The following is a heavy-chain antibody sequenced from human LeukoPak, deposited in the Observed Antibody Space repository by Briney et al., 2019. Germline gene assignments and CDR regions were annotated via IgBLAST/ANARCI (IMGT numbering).Heavy chain of an antibody. J-gene: IGHJ4*02. CDR3: ARPDYCSSTSCLPFSY. CDR2: IYPGDSDT. Sequence: HGESLKISCKGSGYSFTSYWIGWVRRMPGKGLEWMGIIYPGDSDTRYSPSFQGQVTISADKSISTAYLQWSSLKASDTAMYYCARPDYCSSTSCLPFSYWGQGTLVTVSS. V-gene: IGHV5-51*01. CDR1: GYSFTSYW. D-gene: IGHD2-2*01.